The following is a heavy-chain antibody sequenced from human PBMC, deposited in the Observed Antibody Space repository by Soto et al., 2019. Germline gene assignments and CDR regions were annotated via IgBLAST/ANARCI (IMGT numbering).Heavy chain of an antibody. Sequence: PSETLSLTCTVSGGSISSYYWSWIRQPPGKGLEWIGYIYYSGSTNYNPSLKSRVTISVDTSKNQFSLKLSSVTAADTAVYYCARPLTTSPHPLVYYYGMDVWGQGTTVTVSS. V-gene: IGHV4-59*01. J-gene: IGHJ6*02. CDR2: IYYSGST. CDR3: ARPLTTSPHPLVYYYGMDV. D-gene: IGHD2-2*01. CDR1: GGSISSYY.